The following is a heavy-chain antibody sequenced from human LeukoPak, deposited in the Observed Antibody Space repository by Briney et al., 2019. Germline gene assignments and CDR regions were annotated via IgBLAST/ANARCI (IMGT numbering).Heavy chain of an antibody. CDR3: AREGERWFGEPRPFHYYYYYMDV. Sequence: SQTLSLTCTVSGGSISSGSYYWSWIRQPAGKGLGWIGRIYTSGSTNYNPCLKSRVTISVDTSKNQLSLKLSSVTAADTAVYYCAREGERWFGEPRPFHYYYYYMDVWGKGTTVTISS. D-gene: IGHD3-10*01. CDR1: GGSISSGSYY. V-gene: IGHV4-61*02. J-gene: IGHJ6*03. CDR2: IYTSGST.